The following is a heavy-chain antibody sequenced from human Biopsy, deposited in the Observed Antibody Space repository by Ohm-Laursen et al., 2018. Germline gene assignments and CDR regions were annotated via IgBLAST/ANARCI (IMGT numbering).Heavy chain of an antibody. CDR3: AKCMTGGSNYYFHH. Sequence: SLRLSCAASGFTFSSYGMHWVRQAPGKGLEWVAAIWYDGSNKNYADSVKGRFTISRDNSKNTLYLQMNSLRGVDTAVYYCAKCMTGGSNYYFHHCGQGTLVTVSS. J-gene: IGHJ4*02. CDR1: GFTFSSYG. D-gene: IGHD2-8*01. CDR2: IWYDGSNK. V-gene: IGHV3-33*06.